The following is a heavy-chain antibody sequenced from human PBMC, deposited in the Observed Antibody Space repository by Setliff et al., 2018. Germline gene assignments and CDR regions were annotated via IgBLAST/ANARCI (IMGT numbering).Heavy chain of an antibody. CDR3: AAVGIDAGGGWFDP. V-gene: IGHV4-4*07. J-gene: IGHJ5*02. D-gene: IGHD1-26*01. Sequence: SETLSLTCTVSDGSISTYYWSWIRQPAGKGLEWIGHIQTSGTTNYNPSLKSRVTISIDMSKNQFSLKLSSATAADTAVYFCAAVGIDAGGGWFDPWGHGIPVTVSS. CDR2: IQTSGTT. CDR1: DGSISTYY.